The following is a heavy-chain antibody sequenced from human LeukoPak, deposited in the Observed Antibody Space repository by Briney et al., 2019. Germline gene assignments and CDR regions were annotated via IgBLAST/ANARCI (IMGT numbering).Heavy chain of an antibody. CDR1: GYIFTGYY. J-gene: IGHJ3*02. CDR2: INPNSGDT. CDR3: ARAIARRDAFDI. Sequence: GASVKVSCKASGYIFTGYYMHWVRQAPGQGLEWMGWINPNSGDTNYAQKFRGRVTMTRDTSISTAYMELSRLRSDDTAVYYCARAIARRDAFDIWGQGTMVTVSS. D-gene: IGHD6-13*01. V-gene: IGHV1-2*02.